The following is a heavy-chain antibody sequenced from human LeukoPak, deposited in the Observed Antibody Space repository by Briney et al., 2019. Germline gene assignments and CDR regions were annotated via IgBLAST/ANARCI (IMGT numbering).Heavy chain of an antibody. CDR1: GYTFTSYG. CDR2: ISAYNGNT. CDR3: ARERRGSYYYDSSGPNWFDP. J-gene: IGHJ5*02. Sequence: ASVKVSCKASGYTFTSYGISWVRQAPGQGLEWMGWISAYNGNTNYAQKLQGRVTMTTDTSTNTAYMELRSLRSDDTAVYYCARERRGSYYYDSSGPNWFDPWGQGTLVTVSS. V-gene: IGHV1-18*01. D-gene: IGHD3-22*01.